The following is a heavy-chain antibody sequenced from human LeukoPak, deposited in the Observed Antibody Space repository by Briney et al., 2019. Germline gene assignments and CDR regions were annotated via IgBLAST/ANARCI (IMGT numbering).Heavy chain of an antibody. D-gene: IGHD3-10*01. Sequence: PSETLSLTCTVSGGSISSYYWSWIRQPPGKGLEWIGYIYYSGSTNYNPSLESRVTISLDTSKDRFSLKLSSVTAADTAFYYCARESATSGSSDWGQGTLVTVSS. CDR3: ARESATSGSSD. CDR1: GGSISSYY. CDR2: IYYSGST. J-gene: IGHJ4*02. V-gene: IGHV4-59*12.